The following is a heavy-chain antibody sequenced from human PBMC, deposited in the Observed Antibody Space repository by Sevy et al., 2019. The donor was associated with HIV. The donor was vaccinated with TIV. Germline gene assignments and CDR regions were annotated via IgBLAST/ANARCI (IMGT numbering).Heavy chain of an antibody. CDR1: GYTFSSYD. V-gene: IGHV1-8*01. CDR3: AKILAFCSSTSCYPGYYYYGMDV. Sequence: ALVKVSCKASGYTFSSYDINWVRQATGQGLEWMGWMNPNSGNTGYAQKFQGRVTMTRNTSISTAYMELNSLRSEDTAVYYCAKILAFCSSTSCYPGYYYYGMDVWGQGTTVTVSS. CDR2: MNPNSGNT. J-gene: IGHJ6*02. D-gene: IGHD2-2*01.